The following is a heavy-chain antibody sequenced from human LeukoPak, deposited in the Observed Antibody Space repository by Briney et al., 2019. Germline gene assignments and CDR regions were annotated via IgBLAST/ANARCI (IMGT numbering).Heavy chain of an antibody. V-gene: IGHV6-1*01. CDR1: GDSVSNNRAA. D-gene: IGHD1-14*01. CDR3: TSDATRTGWFDP. Sequence: SQTLSLTCAISGDSVSNNRAAWNWIRQSPSRGLEWLGRTYYKSRWDNDYAASVKSRITISPDTSKNQFSLQLNFVTPEDTAVYYCTSDATRTGWFDPWGQGTLVTVSS. CDR2: TYYKSRWDN. J-gene: IGHJ5*02.